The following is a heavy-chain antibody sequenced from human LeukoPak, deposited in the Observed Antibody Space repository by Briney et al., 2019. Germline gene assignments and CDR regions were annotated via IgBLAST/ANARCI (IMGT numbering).Heavy chain of an antibody. J-gene: IGHJ4*02. CDR3: ARGRIYGSGSYYKF. V-gene: IGHV4-34*01. Sequence: SETLSLTCAVYGGSFSGCYWSWIRQPPGKGLQWIGEINHSGSTNYNPSLKSRVTISVDTSKNQFSLKLSSVTAADTAVYYCARGRIYGSGSYYKFWGQGTLVTVSS. D-gene: IGHD3-10*01. CDR2: INHSGST. CDR1: GGSFSGCY.